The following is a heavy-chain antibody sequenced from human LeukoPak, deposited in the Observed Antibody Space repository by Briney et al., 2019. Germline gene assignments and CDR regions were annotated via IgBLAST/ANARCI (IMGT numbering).Heavy chain of an antibody. CDR2: MNPNSGNT. J-gene: IGHJ6*03. Sequence: GASVKVSCKASGGTFSSYTISWVRQAPGQGLEWMGWMNPNSGNTGYAQKFQGRVTITRNTSISTAYMELSSLRSEDTAVYYCARTGGYYYYYMDVWGKGTTVTVSS. CDR1: GGTFSSYT. CDR3: ARTGGYYYYYMDV. V-gene: IGHV1-8*03.